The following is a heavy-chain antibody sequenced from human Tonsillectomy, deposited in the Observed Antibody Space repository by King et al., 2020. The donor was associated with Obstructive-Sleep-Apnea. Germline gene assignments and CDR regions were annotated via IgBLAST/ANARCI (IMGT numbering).Heavy chain of an antibody. J-gene: IGHJ4*01. CDR1: GLTFSSSA. CDR3: ARDRVNSGFDY. D-gene: IGHD6-19*01. Sequence: VQLVESGGGVVQPGRSLRLSCAASGLTFSSSAMHWVRQAPGKGLEWVAVISYDGGNKYYADSVKGRFTISRDNSKNTLFLQMNSLRGEDTAVYYCARDRVNSGFDYRGHGTLAT. CDR2: ISYDGGNK. V-gene: IGHV3-30*04.